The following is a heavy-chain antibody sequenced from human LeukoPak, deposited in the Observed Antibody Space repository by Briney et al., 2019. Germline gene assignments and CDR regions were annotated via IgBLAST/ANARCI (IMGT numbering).Heavy chain of an antibody. Sequence: PSETLSLTCTASGGSISSYYWTWIRQPPGKGLEWIGYIYYGGSANYNPSLKSRVTISVDTSKNHFSLRLSSVTAADTAVYYCARSQSGGYSNFDPWGQGTLVTVSS. CDR1: GGSISSYY. D-gene: IGHD4-11*01. V-gene: IGHV4-59*08. CDR2: IYYGGSA. CDR3: ARSQSGGYSNFDP. J-gene: IGHJ5*02.